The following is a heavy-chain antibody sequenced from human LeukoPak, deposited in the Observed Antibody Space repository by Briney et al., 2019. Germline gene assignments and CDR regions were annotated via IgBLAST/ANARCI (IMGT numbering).Heavy chain of an antibody. V-gene: IGHV4-4*07. J-gene: IGHJ4*02. CDR2: IYSSGST. CDR1: GGSISHYY. D-gene: IGHD6-25*01. CDR3: ARDPSYSSGSFDC. Sequence: SETLSLTCTVSGGSISHYYWNWIRQPAGKGLEWIGRIYSSGSTNYNPSLKNRVTMSVDTSKNQFSLKLGSVTAADTAVYYCARDPSYSSGSFDCWGQGTLVTFSS.